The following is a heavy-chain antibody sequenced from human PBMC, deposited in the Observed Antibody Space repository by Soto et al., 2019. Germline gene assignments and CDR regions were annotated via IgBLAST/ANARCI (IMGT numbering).Heavy chain of an antibody. Sequence: QVQLVQSGAEVKKPGSSVKVSCKASGGTFSSYAISWVRQGPGQGLEWMGGIIPIFGTANYAQKYQGRVTSTADDSTSTAYKELSSVRSDDTAVYYCAGHCGGDCYSLISYDYYGMDVRGQGTTVTVSS. CDR2: IIPIFGTA. D-gene: IGHD2-21*02. CDR1: GGTFSSYA. CDR3: AGHCGGDCYSLISYDYYGMDV. J-gene: IGHJ6*02. V-gene: IGHV1-69*12.